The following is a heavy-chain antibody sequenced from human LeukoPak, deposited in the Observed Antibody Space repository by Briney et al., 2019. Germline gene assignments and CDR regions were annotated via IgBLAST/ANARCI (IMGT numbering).Heavy chain of an antibody. D-gene: IGHD2-15*01. V-gene: IGHV1-3*01. CDR2: INAGNDNT. Sequence: ASVKVSCKASGYTFTSYAMHWVRQAPGQRLEWMGWINAGNDNTKYSQKFQGRVTITRDTSASTAYMELSSLRSEDTAVYYCARDLGYRTGGTCYPNWFDPWGQGTLVTVSS. CDR3: ARDLGYRTGGTCYPNWFDP. J-gene: IGHJ5*02. CDR1: GYTFTSYA.